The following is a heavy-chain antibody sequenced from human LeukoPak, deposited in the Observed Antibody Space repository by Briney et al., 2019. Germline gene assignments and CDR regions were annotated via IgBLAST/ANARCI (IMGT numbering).Heavy chain of an antibody. V-gene: IGHV3-21*01. Sequence: GGSLRLSCAASGFTFSSYSMNWVRQAPGKGLEWVSSISSSSSYIYYADSVKGRFTISRDNAKNSLYLQMNSLRAEDTAVYYCARGLSGYSYGYYFDYWGQGTLVTVSS. CDR1: GFTFSSYS. CDR3: ARGLSGYSYGYYFDY. CDR2: ISSSSSYI. J-gene: IGHJ4*02. D-gene: IGHD5-18*01.